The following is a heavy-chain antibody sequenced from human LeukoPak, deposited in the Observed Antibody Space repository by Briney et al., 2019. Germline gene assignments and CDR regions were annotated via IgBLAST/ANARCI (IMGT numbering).Heavy chain of an antibody. D-gene: IGHD3-10*01. Sequence: ASVKVSCKASGYTFTSYGISWVRQAPGQGLEWMGWISAYNGNTNYAQKLQGRVTMTTDTSTSTAYMELRSLRSDDTAVYYCARILSLLYGSGSYYTWRGPPNARYGMDVWSQGTTVTVSS. CDR2: ISAYNGNT. CDR1: GYTFTSYG. J-gene: IGHJ6*02. V-gene: IGHV1-18*01. CDR3: ARILSLLYGSGSYYTWRGPPNARYGMDV.